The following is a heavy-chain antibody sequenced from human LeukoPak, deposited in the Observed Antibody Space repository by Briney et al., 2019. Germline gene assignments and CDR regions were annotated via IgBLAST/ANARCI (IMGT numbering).Heavy chain of an antibody. V-gene: IGHV4-34*01. CDR1: GGSFSGYY. CDR3: ARDRSSGWYVMDY. J-gene: IGHJ4*02. Sequence: SETLSLTCAVYGGSFSGYYWSWIRQPPGKGLEWIGEINHSGSTNYNPSLKSRVTISVDTSKNQFSLKLSSVTAADTAVYYCARDRSSGWYVMDYWGQGTLVTVSS. CDR2: INHSGST. D-gene: IGHD6-19*01.